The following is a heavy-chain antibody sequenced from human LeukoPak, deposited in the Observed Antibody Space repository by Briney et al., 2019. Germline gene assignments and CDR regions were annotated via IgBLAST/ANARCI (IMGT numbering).Heavy chain of an antibody. D-gene: IGHD2-8*01. J-gene: IGHJ4*02. CDR3: ARGVGYCTNGVCYISLMATTPFYFDY. CDR1: GGSISSGDYY. CDR2: IYYSGST. Sequence: SETLSLTCTVSGGSISSGDYYWSWIRQPPGKGLEWIGYIYYSGSTYYNPSLKSRVTISVDTSKNQFSLKLSSVTAADTAVYYCARGVGYCTNGVCYISLMATTPFYFDYGGQGTLVTVSS. V-gene: IGHV4-30-4*01.